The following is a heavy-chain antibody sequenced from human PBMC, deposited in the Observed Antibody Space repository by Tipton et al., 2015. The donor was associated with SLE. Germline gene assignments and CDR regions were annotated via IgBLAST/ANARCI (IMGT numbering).Heavy chain of an antibody. V-gene: IGHV4-59*08. CDR3: ARGMVTWRGAILGVDV. Sequence: LRLSCTVSGGSIRSYYWSWIRQPPGKGLEWIGYIYSSGSTNYNPSLKSRVTISVDPAKNQFSLKLTSVTAADTAVYYCARGMVTWRGAILGVDVWGQGTTVNVSS. CDR1: GGSIRSYY. J-gene: IGHJ6*02. CDR2: IYSSGST. D-gene: IGHD2-21*02.